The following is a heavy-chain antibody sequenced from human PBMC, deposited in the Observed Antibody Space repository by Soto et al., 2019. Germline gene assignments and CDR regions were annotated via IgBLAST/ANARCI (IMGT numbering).Heavy chain of an antibody. J-gene: IGHJ3*02. CDR1: VFIFSSYA. CDR3: AQRFAYSSALDGYYI. V-gene: IGHV3-23*01. Sequence: PVGSLRLSCASSVFIFSSYAMSCVRHAPGKGLEWVSGISGSGGTTYYGDSVKGRFIISRDNSKSTLYLQMSNLRAEDSAIYYCAQRFAYSSALDGYYIWGQGTMVIVSS. D-gene: IGHD3-22*01. CDR2: ISGSGGTT.